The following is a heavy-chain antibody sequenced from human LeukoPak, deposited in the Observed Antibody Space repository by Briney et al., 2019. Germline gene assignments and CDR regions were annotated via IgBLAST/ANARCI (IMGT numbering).Heavy chain of an antibody. Sequence: PGGSLRLSCAASGFIVSSNYMSWVRQAPGKGLEWVSVIYSGGSTYYADSVKGRFTISRDNSKNTLYLQMNSLRAEDTAVYYCAGEMATISGWAAQRGNYWGQGTLVTVSS. D-gene: IGHD5-24*01. J-gene: IGHJ4*02. V-gene: IGHV3-53*01. CDR2: IYSGGST. CDR3: AGEMATISGWAAQRGNY. CDR1: GFIVSSNY.